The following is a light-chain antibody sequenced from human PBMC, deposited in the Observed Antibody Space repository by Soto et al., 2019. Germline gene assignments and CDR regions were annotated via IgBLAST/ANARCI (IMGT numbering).Light chain of an antibody. Sequence: EIVLTQSPGTLSLSPGERATLSCRASQSVSSNLAWYQQKPGQAPRLLIYGASTRATGIPARFSGRGSGTEFTLTISSLQSEDFAVYYCQPYNNWPFTFGPGTKVDIK. CDR3: QPYNNWPFT. J-gene: IGKJ3*01. V-gene: IGKV3-15*01. CDR1: QSVSSN. CDR2: GAS.